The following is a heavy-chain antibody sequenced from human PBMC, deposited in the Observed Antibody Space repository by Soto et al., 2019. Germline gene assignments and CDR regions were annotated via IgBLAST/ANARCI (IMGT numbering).Heavy chain of an antibody. CDR2: IYWDDDK. Sequence: QITLKESGPPLVKPTQTLTLTCTFSGFSLSTSGVGVGWIRQPPGKALEWLALIYWDDDKRYSPSLKSRLTTPHDTSKIQVVLTMPNMDPLVTTTYFCANTAVGYSNGRGDCFGPRRQGTLVTFSS. D-gene: IGHD5-18*01. J-gene: IGHJ5*02. CDR3: ANTAVGYSNGRGDCFGP. CDR1: GFSLSTSGVG. V-gene: IGHV2-5*02.